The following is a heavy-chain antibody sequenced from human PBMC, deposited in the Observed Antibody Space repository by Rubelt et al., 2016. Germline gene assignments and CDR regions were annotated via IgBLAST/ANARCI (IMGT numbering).Heavy chain of an antibody. J-gene: IGHJ2*01. D-gene: IGHD3-22*01. CDR1: GFTFNSYP. V-gene: IGHV3-7*05. CDR2: IKQDGSEK. Sequence: EVQLVESGGGLIQPGRSLRLSCAASGFTFNSYPLHWVRQAPGKGLEWVANIKQDGSEKYYVDSVKGRFTISRDNAKNSLDLQMNSLRAEDAAIYHCARLYYSDSRYFDLWGRGTPVTVSS. CDR3: ARLYYSDSRYFDL.